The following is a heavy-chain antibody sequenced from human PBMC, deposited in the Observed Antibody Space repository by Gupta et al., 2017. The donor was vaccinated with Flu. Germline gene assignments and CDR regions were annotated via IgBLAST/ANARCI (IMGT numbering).Heavy chain of an antibody. CDR2: IFSNDEK. Sequence: ALEWLAHIFSNDEKSYSTSLQSRLTISKDTSKSQVVLTMTNMDPVDTATYYCARIAQTYYYDGSGYYRYFDYWGQGSLVTVSS. CDR3: ARIAQTYYYDGSGYYRYFDY. D-gene: IGHD3-22*01. J-gene: IGHJ4*02. V-gene: IGHV2-26*01.